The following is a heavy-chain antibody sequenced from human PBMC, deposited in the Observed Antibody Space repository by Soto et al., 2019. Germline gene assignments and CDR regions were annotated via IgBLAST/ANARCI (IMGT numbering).Heavy chain of an antibody. V-gene: IGHV4-4*02. J-gene: IGHJ4*02. Sequence: SETLSLTCAVSGGSIRTTNWWNWVRQPPGKGLEWIGEIYHTGSTNYNPSLKSRVTISVDKSNNQFSLELTTVTAADTAVYYCARDGITMIDYWGQGTLVTVSS. CDR3: ARDGITMIDY. CDR2: IYHTGST. D-gene: IGHD3-22*01. CDR1: GGSIRTTNW.